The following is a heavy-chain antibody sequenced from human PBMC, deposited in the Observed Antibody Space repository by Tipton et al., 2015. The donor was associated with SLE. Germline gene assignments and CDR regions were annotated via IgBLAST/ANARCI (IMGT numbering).Heavy chain of an antibody. V-gene: IGHV4-39*07. CDR3: ARHEGAVAPGCFDS. CDR1: GGAISSRSYY. CDR2: IYYSGST. D-gene: IGHD6-19*01. J-gene: IGHJ4*02. Sequence: TLSLTCTVSGGAISSRSYYWGWIRQPPGKGLEWIGSIYYSGSTYYNPSLKSRVTISVDTSKTQFSLKLRSVTAADTAVYYCARHEGAVAPGCFDSWGQGALVTVCS.